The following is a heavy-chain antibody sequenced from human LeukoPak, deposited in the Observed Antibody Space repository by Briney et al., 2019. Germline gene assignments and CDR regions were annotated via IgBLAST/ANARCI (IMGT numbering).Heavy chain of an antibody. CDR3: ARTTYYYDSSDHAHLDY. V-gene: IGHV4-39*01. CDR2: IYYSGST. CDR1: GGSISSSSYY. J-gene: IGHJ4*02. D-gene: IGHD3-22*01. Sequence: PSETLSLTCTVSGGSISSSSYYWGWIRQPPGKGLEWIGSIYYSGSTYYNPSLKSRVTISVDTSKNQFSLKLSSVTAADTAVYYCARTTYYYDSSDHAHLDYWGQGTLVTVSS.